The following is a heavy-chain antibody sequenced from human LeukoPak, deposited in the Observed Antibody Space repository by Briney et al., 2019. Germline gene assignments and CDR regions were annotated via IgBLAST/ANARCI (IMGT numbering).Heavy chain of an antibody. Sequence: PGGSLRLSCAASGFTFSGSAMHWVRQASGKGLEWVGRIRSKANSYATAYAASVKGRFTISRDDSKNTAYLQMNSLKTEDTAVYYCTPGTTIAAAGTGGLQHWGQGTLVTVSS. CDR1: GFTFSGSA. V-gene: IGHV3-73*01. D-gene: IGHD6-13*01. J-gene: IGHJ1*01. CDR2: IRSKANSYAT. CDR3: TPGTTIAAAGTGGLQH.